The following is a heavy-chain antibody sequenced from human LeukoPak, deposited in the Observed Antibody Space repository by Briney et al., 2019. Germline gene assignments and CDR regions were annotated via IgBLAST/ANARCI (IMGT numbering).Heavy chain of an antibody. CDR1: GGSISSYY. CDR3: ARVDIVGAHDAFDI. Sequence: SETLSLTCTVSGGSISSYYWSWIRQPPGKGLEWIGYIYYSGSTNYNPSLKSRVTISVDTSKNQFSLKLSSVTAADTAVYYCARVDIVGAHDAFDIWGQGTMVTVSS. CDR2: IYYSGST. V-gene: IGHV4-59*01. J-gene: IGHJ3*02. D-gene: IGHD1-26*01.